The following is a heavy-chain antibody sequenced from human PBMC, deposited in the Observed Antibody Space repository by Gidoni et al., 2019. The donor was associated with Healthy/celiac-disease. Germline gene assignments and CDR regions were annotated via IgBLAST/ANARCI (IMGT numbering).Heavy chain of an antibody. CDR3: AVTVEMATITGFDY. CDR1: GFPFSRYS. CDR2: ISSSSSTI. J-gene: IGHJ4*02. V-gene: IGHV3-48*02. D-gene: IGHD5-12*01. Sequence: EVQLVESGGGLVQPGGSLRLSCAASGFPFSRYSMNWVRQAPGKGLEWVSYISSSSSTIYYADSVKGRFTISRDNAKNSLYLQMNSLRDEDTAVYYCAVTVEMATITGFDYWGQGTLVTVSS.